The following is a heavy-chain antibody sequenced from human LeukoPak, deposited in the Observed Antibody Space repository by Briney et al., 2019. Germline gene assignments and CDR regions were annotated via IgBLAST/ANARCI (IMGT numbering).Heavy chain of an antibody. CDR2: ISSSSSTI. Sequence: AGGSLRLSCAASGFTFSSYSMNWVRQAPGKGLEWVSYISSSSSTIYYADSVKGRFTISRDNAKNSLYLQMNSLRAEDTAVYYCARGKTMERLVPGAFDIWGQGTMVTVSS. V-gene: IGHV3-48*01. CDR1: GFTFSSYS. D-gene: IGHD1-1*01. J-gene: IGHJ3*02. CDR3: ARGKTMERLVPGAFDI.